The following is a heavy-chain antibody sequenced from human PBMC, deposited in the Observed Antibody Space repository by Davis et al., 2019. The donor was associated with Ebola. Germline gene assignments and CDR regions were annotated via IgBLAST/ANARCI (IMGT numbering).Heavy chain of an antibody. CDR2: IYYSGST. Sequence: PSETLSLTCTVSGGSISSYYWSWIRQPPGKGLEWIGYIYYSGSTNYNPSLKSRVTISVDTSKNQFSLKLSSVTAADTAVYYCSWWTLGAFDIWGQGTMVTVSS. V-gene: IGHV4-59*08. CDR1: GGSISSYY. CDR3: SWWTLGAFDI. D-gene: IGHD2-15*01. J-gene: IGHJ3*02.